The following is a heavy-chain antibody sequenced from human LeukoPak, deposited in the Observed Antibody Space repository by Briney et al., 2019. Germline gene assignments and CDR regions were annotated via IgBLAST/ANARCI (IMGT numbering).Heavy chain of an antibody. CDR2: IYYSGST. D-gene: IGHD3-22*01. J-gene: IGHJ4*02. CDR3: ARQYGSGYFDY. CDR1: GGSISSYY. Sequence: SETLSLTCTVSGGSISSYYWSWLRQPPGKGLEWIGYIYYSGSTNYNPSLKSRVTISVDTSKNQFSLKLSSVTAADTAVYYCARQYGSGYFDYWGQGTLVTVSS. V-gene: IGHV4-59*08.